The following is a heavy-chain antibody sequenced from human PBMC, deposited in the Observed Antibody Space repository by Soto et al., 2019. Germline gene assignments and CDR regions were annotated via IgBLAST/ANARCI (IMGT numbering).Heavy chain of an antibody. J-gene: IGHJ6*02. CDR2: ISSDGSNK. CDR1: GFTSSSYV. V-gene: IGHV3-30*03. CDR3: TRADPYYGMDV. Sequence: QVQLVESGGGVVQPGRSLRLSCEASGFTSSSYVMHWVRQAPGEGQEWVAVISSDGSNKHYADSVKGRFTISRDNSTNTLYLEMNSLRGEDTAVYSFTRADPYYGMDVWGQGTTVTVSS.